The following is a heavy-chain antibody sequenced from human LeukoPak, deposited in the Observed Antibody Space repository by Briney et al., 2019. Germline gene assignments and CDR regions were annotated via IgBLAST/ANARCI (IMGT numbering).Heavy chain of an antibody. J-gene: IGHJ4*02. Sequence: PGGSLRLSCAASGFTFSSFWMHWVRQAPGKGLVWVSRINSVGSSTSYADSVKGRFTISRDNAKNTLYLQMNSLRAEDTAVYYCARERTSGWDAFDFGGQGTLLTVPS. CDR3: ARERTSGWDAFDF. V-gene: IGHV3-74*01. CDR1: GFTFSSFW. CDR2: INSVGSST. D-gene: IGHD6-19*01.